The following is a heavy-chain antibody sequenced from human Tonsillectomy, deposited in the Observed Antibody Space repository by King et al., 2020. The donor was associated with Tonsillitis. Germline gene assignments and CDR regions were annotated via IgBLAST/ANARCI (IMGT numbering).Heavy chain of an antibody. CDR1: GFTFSDYA. Sequence: VQLVESGGGVVQPGRSLRLSCAASGFTFSDYAMHWVRQAPGKGLEWVAILSYDGGNKYYTDSVKGRFTISRDNSKNTLYLQMNSLRAEDTAVYYCAGGRGSGGYNPLDYWGQGTLV. CDR3: AGGRGSGGYNPLDY. D-gene: IGHD2-15*01. J-gene: IGHJ4*02. CDR2: LSYDGGNK. V-gene: IGHV3-30-3*01.